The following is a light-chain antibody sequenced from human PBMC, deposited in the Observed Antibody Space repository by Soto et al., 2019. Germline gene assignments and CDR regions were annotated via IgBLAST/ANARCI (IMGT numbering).Light chain of an antibody. J-gene: IGKJ4*01. Sequence: IHFTQSPSFLSASVGDRVSLPFRASQDISDYLAWYQQRPGKAPKLLIYAASTLQSGVPSRFSGSGSGTEFTLTISSLQPEDFATYSCQQLNSYPLTFGGGTKVDI. CDR2: AAS. CDR3: QQLNSYPLT. CDR1: QDISDY. V-gene: IGKV1-9*01.